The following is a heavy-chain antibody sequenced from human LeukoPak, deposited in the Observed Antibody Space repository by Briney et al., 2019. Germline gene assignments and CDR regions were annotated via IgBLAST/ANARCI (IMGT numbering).Heavy chain of an antibody. D-gene: IGHD1-26*01. Sequence: PGGSLRLSCAASGFTFSSYEMNWVRQAPGKGLEWVSYISSSGTTIYYADSVKGRFTISRDNAKNSLFLQVNSLRVEDTAVYYCARSSGTYHFDYWGQGTLVTVSS. CDR1: GFTFSSYE. J-gene: IGHJ4*02. CDR3: ARSSGTYHFDY. CDR2: ISSSGTTI. V-gene: IGHV3-48*03.